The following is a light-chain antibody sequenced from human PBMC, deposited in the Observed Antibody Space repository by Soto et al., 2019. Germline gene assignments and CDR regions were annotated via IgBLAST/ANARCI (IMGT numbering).Light chain of an antibody. V-gene: IGKV3-11*01. CDR1: QSVSSY. CDR2: DAS. CDR3: QQSSNWPPEWT. J-gene: IGKJ1*01. Sequence: EIVLTQSPATRSLSPGERATLSCRASQSVSSYLAWYQQKPGQAPRLLIYDASNRATGIPARFSGSGSGTDCTLTISSREPADVAVYYCQQSSNWPPEWTFGQGTKVEIK.